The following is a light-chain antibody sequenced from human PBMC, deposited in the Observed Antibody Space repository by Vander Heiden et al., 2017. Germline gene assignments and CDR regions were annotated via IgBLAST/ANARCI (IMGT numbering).Light chain of an antibody. CDR2: QDS. CDR3: QAWDSRTEV. J-gene: IGLJ2*01. Sequence: SYELTQPPSVSVSPGQTASITCSGDKLGDKYACWYQQKPGQSPVLGIYQDSKRPSGIPERFSGSNSGKTANLTISGTQAMDEADYYCQAWDSRTEVFGGGTKLTVL. CDR1: KLGDKY. V-gene: IGLV3-1*01.